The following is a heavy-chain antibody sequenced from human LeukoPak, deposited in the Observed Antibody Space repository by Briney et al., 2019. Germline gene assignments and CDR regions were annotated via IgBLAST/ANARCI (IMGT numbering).Heavy chain of an antibody. CDR3: TTEVMFRYYDFWSGYYTVDAFDI. D-gene: IGHD3-3*01. CDR1: GFTFSIYW. Sequence: GGSLRLSCAASGFTFSIYWMSWVRQAQGKGLEWMASMKEDGSQKYYVDSVKGRFTISRDSAQNSLYLQMNSLKTEDTAVYYCTTEVMFRYYDFWSGYYTVDAFDIWGQGTLVTVSS. CDR2: MKEDGSQK. J-gene: IGHJ3*02. V-gene: IGHV3-7*03.